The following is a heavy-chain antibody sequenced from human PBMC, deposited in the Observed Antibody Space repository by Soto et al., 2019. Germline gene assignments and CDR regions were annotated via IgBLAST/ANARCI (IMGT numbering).Heavy chain of an antibody. CDR2: ISYDGSNK. CDR1: GFTFSSYA. V-gene: IGHV3-30-3*01. J-gene: IGHJ4*02. D-gene: IGHD3-9*01. Sequence: GGSLRLSCAASGFTFSSYAMHWVRQAPGKGLEWVAVISYDGSNKYYADSGKGRFTISRVNSQKTLYLQMNSLRAEDTVVYYCARDSLSPGYDSLTGYAYFDYWGQGTLVTVSS. CDR3: ARDSLSPGYDSLTGYAYFDY.